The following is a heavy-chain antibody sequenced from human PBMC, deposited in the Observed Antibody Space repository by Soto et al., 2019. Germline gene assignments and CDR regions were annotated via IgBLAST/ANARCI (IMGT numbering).Heavy chain of an antibody. D-gene: IGHD6-19*01. J-gene: IGHJ4*02. V-gene: IGHV3-74*01. CDR1: GLTFSNYW. CDR2: IDSDGSST. Sequence: EAQLVESGGGLVQPGGSLRLSCTSSGLTFSNYWEHWVRQTPGKGLVWVSRIDSDGSSTSYADSVKGRFNIYRANAKNTVYLQSNSLRAEDTAVYYCTREVRAVVDYWGRGPLVSVSS. CDR3: TREVRAVVDY.